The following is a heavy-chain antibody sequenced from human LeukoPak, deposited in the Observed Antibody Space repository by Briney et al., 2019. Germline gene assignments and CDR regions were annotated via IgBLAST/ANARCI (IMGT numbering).Heavy chain of an antibody. V-gene: IGHV4-34*01. D-gene: IGHD4/OR15-4a*01. CDR2: INHSGST. CDR3: ARGLKYYGANWFDP. J-gene: IGHJ5*02. CDR1: GGSFSGYY. Sequence: SETLSLTCAVYGGSFSGYYWSWIRQPPGKGLEWIGEINHSGSTYYNPSLKSRVTISVDTSKNQFSLKLSSVTAADTAVYYCARGLKYYGANWFDPWGQGTLVTVSS.